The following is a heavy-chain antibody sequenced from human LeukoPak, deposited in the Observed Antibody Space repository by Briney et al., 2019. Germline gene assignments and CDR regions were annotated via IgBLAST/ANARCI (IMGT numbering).Heavy chain of an antibody. CDR2: IIPIFGTA. CDR1: GGTFSSYA. D-gene: IGHD3-3*01. V-gene: IGHV1-69*05. J-gene: IGHJ6*03. CDR3: ARGRKSGYSRGHDYMDA. Sequence: SVKVSCKASGGTFSSYAISWVRQAPGQGLEWMGGIIPIFGTANYAQKFQGRVTITTDESTSTAYMELSSLRSEDTAVYYCARGRKSGYSRGHDYMDAWGKGTTVTVSS.